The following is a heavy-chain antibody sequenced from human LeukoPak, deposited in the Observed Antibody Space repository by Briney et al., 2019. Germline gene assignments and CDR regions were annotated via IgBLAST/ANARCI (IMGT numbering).Heavy chain of an antibody. V-gene: IGHV3-30*02. D-gene: IGHD2-2*01. Sequence: GGSLRLSCAASGFTFSSYGMHWVRQAPGKGLEWVAVIWYDGSNKYYADSVKGRFTISRDNSKNTLYLQMNSLRAEDTAVYYCAKAGEVPAAIPDYWGQGTLVTVSS. CDR1: GFTFSSYG. J-gene: IGHJ4*02. CDR2: IWYDGSNK. CDR3: AKAGEVPAAIPDY.